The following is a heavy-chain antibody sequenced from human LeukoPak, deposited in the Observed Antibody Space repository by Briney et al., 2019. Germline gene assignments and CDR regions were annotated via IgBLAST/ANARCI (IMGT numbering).Heavy chain of an antibody. CDR3: ARDELRGGPRGDAFDI. D-gene: IGHD3-10*01. CDR2: IYSGGST. V-gene: IGHV3-53*01. CDR1: GFTASSNY. J-gene: IGHJ3*02. Sequence: SGGSLRLSCAASGFTASSNYMSWVRQAPGKGLEWVSVIYSGGSTYYADSVKGRFTISRDNSKNTLYLQMNSLRAEDTAVYYCARDELRGGPRGDAFDIWGQGTMVTVSS.